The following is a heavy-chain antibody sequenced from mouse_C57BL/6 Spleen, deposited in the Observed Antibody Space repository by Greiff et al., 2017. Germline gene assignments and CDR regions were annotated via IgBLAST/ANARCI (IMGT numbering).Heavy chain of an antibody. J-gene: IGHJ2*01. Sequence: QVQLQQSGAELVMPGASVKLSCKASGYTFTNYWMHWVKQRPGQGLEWIGEIDPSDSYTNYNQKFKGKSTLTVDKSSSTAYMQLSSLTSEDSAVYYCARRGNYFGYWGQGTTLTVSS. V-gene: IGHV1-69*01. CDR3: ARRGNYFGY. CDR1: GYTFTNYW. CDR2: IDPSDSYT.